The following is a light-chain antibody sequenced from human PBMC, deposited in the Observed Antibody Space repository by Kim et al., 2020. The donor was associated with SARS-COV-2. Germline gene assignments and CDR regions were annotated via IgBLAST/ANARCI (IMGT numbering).Light chain of an antibody. CDR1: QSVSSSY. Sequence: PGERATLSCRASQSVSSSYLAWYQQKPGQAPRLLIYGASSRVTGIPDRFSGSGSGTDFTLTISRLEPEDFAVYYCQQYGSSPPYTFGQGTKVDIK. CDR3: QQYGSSPPYT. CDR2: GAS. J-gene: IGKJ2*01. V-gene: IGKV3-20*01.